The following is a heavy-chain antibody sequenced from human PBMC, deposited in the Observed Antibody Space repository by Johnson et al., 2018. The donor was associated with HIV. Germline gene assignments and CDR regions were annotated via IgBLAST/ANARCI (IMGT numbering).Heavy chain of an antibody. CDR3: ANSYSSSSGNNDYAFDI. D-gene: IGHD6-6*01. Sequence: QVQLVESGGGVVQPGRSLRLSCAASGFTFSSYAMHWVRQAPGKGLEWVAVISYDGSNKYYADSVKGRFTISRDNSKNTLYLQMNSLRAEDTAVYYCANSYSSSSGNNDYAFDIWGQGTMVTVSS. CDR2: ISYDGSNK. V-gene: IGHV3-30*04. J-gene: IGHJ3*02. CDR1: GFTFSSYA.